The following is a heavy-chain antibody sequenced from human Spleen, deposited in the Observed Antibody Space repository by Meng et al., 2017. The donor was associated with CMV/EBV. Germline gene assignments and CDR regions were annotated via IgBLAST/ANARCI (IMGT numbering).Heavy chain of an antibody. D-gene: IGHD3-22*01. V-gene: IGHV1-18*01. Sequence: FKSNVISWMRQAPGQGLEWMGWISAYDGNTKYAQKLQGRVTMTTDTSTSTAYMELRSLRSDDTAVYYCTREITGGYYQDTSVYYSDLWGQGTLVTVSS. J-gene: IGHJ4*02. CDR1: FKSNV. CDR3: TREITGGYYQDTSVYYSDL. CDR2: ISAYDGNT.